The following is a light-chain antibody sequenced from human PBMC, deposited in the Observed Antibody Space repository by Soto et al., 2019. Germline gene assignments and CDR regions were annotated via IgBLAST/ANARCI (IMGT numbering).Light chain of an antibody. CDR3: QQFSSYPLT. J-gene: IGKJ4*01. Sequence: EIVLTQSPGTLSLSPGERATLSCMASQSVSSSFLAWYQQKPGQAPRLLTYDASSRATGIPDRFSGGGSGTDFTLTISRLEPEDFAVYYCQQFSSYPLTFGGGTKVDIK. CDR1: QSVSSSF. CDR2: DAS. V-gene: IGKV3-20*01.